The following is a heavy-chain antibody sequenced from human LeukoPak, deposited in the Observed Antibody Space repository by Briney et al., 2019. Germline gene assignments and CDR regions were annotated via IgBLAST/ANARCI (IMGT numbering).Heavy chain of an antibody. CDR1: GFTFSNYN. J-gene: IGHJ3*02. CDR2: ISRSSSTL. V-gene: IGHV3-48*02. CDR3: ARGRDGYSTDAFDI. D-gene: IGHD5-24*01. Sequence: GGSLRLSCAASGFTFSNYNINWVRQAPGKGLEWVSYISRSSSTLYYADSVKGRFTISRDNGRNSLYLKMNSLGDEDTAVFYCARGRDGYSTDAFDIWGQGTMVTVSS.